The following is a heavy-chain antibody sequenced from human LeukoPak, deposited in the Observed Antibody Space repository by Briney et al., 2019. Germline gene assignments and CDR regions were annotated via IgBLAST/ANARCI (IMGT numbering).Heavy chain of an antibody. CDR3: ARVRYYDSGHYFDY. J-gene: IGHJ4*02. D-gene: IGHD3-16*01. V-gene: IGHV4-59*01. Sequence: PSETLSLTCTVSGGSISSYYWSWIRQPPGKGLEWVGYIYYSGSTTYNPSLKSRVTISVDTSKNQFSLKLSSVTAADTAVYYCARVRYYDSGHYFDYWGLGTLVTVSS. CDR1: GGSISSYY. CDR2: IYYSGST.